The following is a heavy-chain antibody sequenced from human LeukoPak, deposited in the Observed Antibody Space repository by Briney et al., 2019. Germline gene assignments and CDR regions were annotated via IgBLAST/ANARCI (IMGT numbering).Heavy chain of an antibody. CDR2: IKQSERT. CDR3: AREGLKNVHNPLGY. CDR1: GGSLSGYY. J-gene: IGHJ4*02. V-gene: IGHV4-34*01. Sequence: SETLSLTCAVYGGSLSGYYWAWIRQPPGKGLEWIGEIKQSERTNYNPSLKSRVTISIDTSKNQFSLKLTSVTAADTAVYYCAREGLKNVHNPLGYWGQGTLVTVPS. D-gene: IGHD5-24*01.